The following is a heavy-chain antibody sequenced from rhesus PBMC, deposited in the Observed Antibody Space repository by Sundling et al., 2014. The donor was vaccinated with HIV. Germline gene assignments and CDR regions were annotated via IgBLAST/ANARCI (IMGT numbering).Heavy chain of an antibody. V-gene: IGHV4-99*02. CDR3: ARDGYCAGSDCYPFDY. CDR1: GYSISSGYY. Sequence: QVQLQESGPGLVKPSETLSLTCAVSGYSISSGYYWNWIRQPPGKGLEWIGTINSGTGNTYQKPSLKSRVTISTDTSKNQFSLELSSVTAADTAVYYCARDGYCAGSDCYPFDYWGQGVLVTVSS. J-gene: IGHJ4*01. D-gene: IGHD2-21*01. CDR2: INSGTGNT.